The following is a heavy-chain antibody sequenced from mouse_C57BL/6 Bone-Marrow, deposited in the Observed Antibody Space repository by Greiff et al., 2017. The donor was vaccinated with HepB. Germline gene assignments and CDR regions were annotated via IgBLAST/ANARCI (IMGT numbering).Heavy chain of an antibody. V-gene: IGHV1-4*01. J-gene: IGHJ3*01. D-gene: IGHD2-12*01. CDR2: INPSSGYT. CDR3: AIRRRGAAWFAY. Sequence: QVQLKQSGAELARPGASVKMSCKASGYTFTSYTMHWVKQRPGQGLEWIGYINPSSGYTKYNQKFKDKATLTADKSSSTAYMQLSSLTSEDSAVYYCAIRRRGAAWFAYWGQGTLVTVSA. CDR1: GYTFTSYT.